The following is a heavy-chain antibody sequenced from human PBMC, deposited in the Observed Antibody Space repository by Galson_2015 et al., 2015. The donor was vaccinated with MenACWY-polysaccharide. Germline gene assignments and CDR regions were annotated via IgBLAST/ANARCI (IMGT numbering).Heavy chain of an antibody. V-gene: IGHV3-15*01. Sequence: SLRLSCAASGFTFSNACMRWVRQAPGKGLEWVGRIRSKTDGGTKDYAAPVKGRFTISRDDSKNTLYLQMNSLKTEDTAVYYCTRGASDDSLDYWGQGTLVTVSS. J-gene: IGHJ4*02. D-gene: IGHD1-26*01. CDR1: GFTFSNAC. CDR3: TRGASDDSLDY. CDR2: IRSKTDGGTK.